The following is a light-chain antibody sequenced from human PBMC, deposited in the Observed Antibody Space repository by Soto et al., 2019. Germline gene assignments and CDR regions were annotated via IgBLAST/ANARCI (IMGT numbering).Light chain of an antibody. J-gene: IGKJ5*01. Sequence: EIVMTQSPATLSVSPGERATLSCRASQSVGNGLAWYQQKPGQAPRLLIHGASTRATGVPARFSGSGSGTEFTLTISSLQSEDFAVYFCQQYNDWPPFTFGQGTRLEIK. CDR3: QQYNDWPPFT. CDR2: GAS. CDR1: QSVGNG. V-gene: IGKV3-15*01.